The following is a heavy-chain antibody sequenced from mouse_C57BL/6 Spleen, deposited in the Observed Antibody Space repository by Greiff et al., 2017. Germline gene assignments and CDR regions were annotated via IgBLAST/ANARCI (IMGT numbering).Heavy chain of an antibody. CDR2: IDPYDSYT. J-gene: IGHJ3*01. Sequence: QVQLQQPGAELVKPGASVKLSCKASGYTFTSYWMQWVKQRPGQGLEWIGEIDPYDSYTNYNQKFKGKATLTVDTSSSTAYMQLSSLTSEDSAVYYCACGDGCHFAYWGQGTLVTVSA. CDR3: ACGDGCHFAY. CDR1: GYTFTSYW. D-gene: IGHD2-3*01. V-gene: IGHV1-50*01.